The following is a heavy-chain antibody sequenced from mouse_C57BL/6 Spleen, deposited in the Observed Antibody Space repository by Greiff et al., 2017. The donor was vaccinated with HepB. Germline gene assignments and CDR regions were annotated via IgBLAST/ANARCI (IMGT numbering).Heavy chain of an antibody. D-gene: IGHD1-3*01. J-gene: IGHJ2*01. V-gene: IGHV1-80*01. Sequence: VQLQQPGAELVKPGASVKISCKASGYAFSSYWMTWVKQRPGKGLEWIGEIYPGDGDTNYNGKFKGKATLTADKSSSTAYMQRSSLTSEDSAVYLCARGRLNWTRDYWGQGTTLTVSS. CDR2: IYPGDGDT. CDR3: ARGRLNWTRDY. CDR1: GYAFSSYW.